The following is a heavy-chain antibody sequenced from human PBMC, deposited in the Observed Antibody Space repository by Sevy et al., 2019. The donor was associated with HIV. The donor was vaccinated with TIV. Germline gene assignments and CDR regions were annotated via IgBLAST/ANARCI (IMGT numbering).Heavy chain of an antibody. Sequence: GGSLRLSCAACGFTFSSYAMHWVRQAPGKGLEWVAVISYDGSNKYYADSVKGRFTISRDNSKNTLYLQMNSLRAEDTAVYYCAREGYSSGWNDAFDIWGQGTMVTVSS. J-gene: IGHJ3*02. V-gene: IGHV3-30-3*01. D-gene: IGHD6-19*01. CDR3: AREGYSSGWNDAFDI. CDR2: ISYDGSNK. CDR1: GFTFSSYA.